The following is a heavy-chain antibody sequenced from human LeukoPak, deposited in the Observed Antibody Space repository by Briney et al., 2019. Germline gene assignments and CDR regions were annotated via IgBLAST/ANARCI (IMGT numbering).Heavy chain of an antibody. V-gene: IGHV3-15*01. J-gene: IGHJ4*02. CDR3: TRELSAVSMVRGIIISPGYFDY. D-gene: IGHD3-10*01. Sequence: GGSLRLSCAASGFTFSDAWMSWVRQVPGKGLEWVGRIKSKTDGGTTDYAAPVSGRLTISRDDSKNTLYLQMNSLKTEDTAVYYCTRELSAVSMVRGIIISPGYFDYWGQGTLVTVSS. CDR1: GFTFSDAW. CDR2: IKSKTDGGTT.